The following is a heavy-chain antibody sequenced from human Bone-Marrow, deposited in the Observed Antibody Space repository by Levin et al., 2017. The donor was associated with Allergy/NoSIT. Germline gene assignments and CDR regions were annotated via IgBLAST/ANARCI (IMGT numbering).Heavy chain of an antibody. V-gene: IGHV3-23*01. CDR3: AKALPVNWGALTYFDY. D-gene: IGHD7-27*01. J-gene: IGHJ4*02. CDR1: GFTFNSHA. Sequence: GGSLRLSCAASGFTFNSHAMSWVRQAPGKGLEWVSAISGSGDATYFADSVKGRFTISRDNSKNTLYLQMNSLRAEDTALYYCAKALPVNWGALTYFDYWGQGTLVTVSS. CDR2: ISGSGDAT.